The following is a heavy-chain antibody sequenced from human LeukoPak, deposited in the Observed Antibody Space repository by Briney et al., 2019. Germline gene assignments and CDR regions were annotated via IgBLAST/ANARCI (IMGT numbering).Heavy chain of an antibody. Sequence: SETLSLTCTVSGGSISSYYWSWVRQPPSKGLEWIGYFYYSGSTNYNPSLKSRVTISVDTSKNQFSLKLSSVTAADTAVYFCARGTYGYYMDVWGKGTTVTVSS. CDR3: ARGTYGYYMDV. CDR1: GGSISSYY. V-gene: IGHV4-59*08. J-gene: IGHJ6*03. CDR2: FYYSGST. D-gene: IGHD4-17*01.